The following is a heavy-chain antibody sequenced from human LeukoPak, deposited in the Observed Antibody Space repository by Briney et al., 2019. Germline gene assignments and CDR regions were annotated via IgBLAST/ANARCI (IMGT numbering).Heavy chain of an antibody. CDR2: IIPIFGTA. J-gene: IGHJ3*02. D-gene: IGHD1-1*01. Sequence: GASVKVSCKASGGTFSSYAISWVRQAPGQGLEWMGGIIPIFGTANYAQKFQGRVTITTDESTSTAYMELSSLRSEDTAVYYCASPSLELERRGNEAFDIWGQGTMVTVSS. V-gene: IGHV1-69*05. CDR3: ASPSLELERRGNEAFDI. CDR1: GGTFSSYA.